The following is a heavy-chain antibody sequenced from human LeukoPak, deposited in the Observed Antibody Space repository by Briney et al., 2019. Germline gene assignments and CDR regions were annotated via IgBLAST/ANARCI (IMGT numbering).Heavy chain of an antibody. J-gene: IGHJ4*02. V-gene: IGHV3-21*01. CDR2: ISSSSSYI. D-gene: IGHD5-12*01. CDR3: ARDQVYSGYDFFDY. CDR1: GFTFSSYS. Sequence: GESLRLSCAASGFTFSSYSMNWVRQAPGKGLEWVSSISSSSSYIYYADSVKGRFTISRDNAENSLYLQMNSLRAEDTAVYYCARDQVYSGYDFFDYWGQGTLVTVSS.